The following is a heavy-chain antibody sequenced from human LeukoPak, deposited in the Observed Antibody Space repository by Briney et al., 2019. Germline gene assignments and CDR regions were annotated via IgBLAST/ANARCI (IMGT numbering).Heavy chain of an antibody. J-gene: IGHJ4*02. V-gene: IGHV1-18*01. CDR2: ISAYNGNT. CDR1: GYTFTSYG. D-gene: IGHD1-1*01. CDR3: AIEERRFGYFDY. Sequence: ASVKVSCKASGYTFTSYGISWVRQAPGQGLEWMGWISAYNGNTNYAQKLQGRVTMTTDTSTSTAYMELRSLRSEDTAVYYCAIEERRFGYFDYWGQGTLVTVSS.